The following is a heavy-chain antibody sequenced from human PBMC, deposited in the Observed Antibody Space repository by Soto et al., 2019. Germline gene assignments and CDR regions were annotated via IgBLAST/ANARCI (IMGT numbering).Heavy chain of an antibody. CDR3: ARSQRFACFDY. CDR1: GFSFSDYY. V-gene: IGHV3-72*01. D-gene: IGHD3-3*01. J-gene: IGHJ4*01. CDR2: TLNKAERFTI. Sequence: HPGGSLRLSCAASGFSFSDYYMDWVRQAPGKGLEWIGRTLNKAERFTIKYATSVSGRFTISRDDSKKSLYLQMNSVETEDTAVYYCARSQRFACFDYWGQGALVTVSS.